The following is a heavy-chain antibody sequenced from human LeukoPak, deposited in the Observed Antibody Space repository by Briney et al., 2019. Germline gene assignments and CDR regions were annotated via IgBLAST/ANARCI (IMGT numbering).Heavy chain of an antibody. CDR3: ARVHYYDSSGYDY. CDR2: ISSSSSYI. D-gene: IGHD3-22*01. J-gene: IGHJ4*02. CDR1: GFTFSSYS. Sequence: GGSLRLSCAASGFTFSSYSMNWVRQAPGKGLEWVSSISSSSSYIYYADSVKGRFTISRDSAKNSLYLQMNSLGAEDTAVYYCARVHYYDSSGYDYWGQGTLVTVSS. V-gene: IGHV3-21*01.